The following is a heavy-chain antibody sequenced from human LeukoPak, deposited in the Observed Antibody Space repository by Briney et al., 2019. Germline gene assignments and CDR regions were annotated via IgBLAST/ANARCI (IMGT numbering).Heavy chain of an antibody. Sequence: PSETLSLTCTVSGGSISSGGYYWSWIRQPPGKGLEWIGYIYYTGSTDYNPSLKSRVTISVDTSKNQFSLKLSSVTAADTAVYYCARDYDILTGSFDIWGQGTMVTVSS. V-gene: IGHV4-61*08. CDR1: GGSISSGGYY. J-gene: IGHJ3*02. CDR2: IYYTGST. D-gene: IGHD3-9*01. CDR3: ARDYDILTGSFDI.